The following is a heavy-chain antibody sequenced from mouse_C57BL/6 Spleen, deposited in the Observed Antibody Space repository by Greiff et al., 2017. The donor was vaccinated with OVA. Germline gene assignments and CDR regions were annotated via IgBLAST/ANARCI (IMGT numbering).Heavy chain of an antibody. J-gene: IGHJ2*01. D-gene: IGHD3-2*02. CDR3: ARDSSGYRFDY. CDR2: IDPSDSYT. V-gene: IGHV1-50*01. CDR1: GYTFTSYW. Sequence: VQLKQPGAELVKPGASVKLSCKASGYTFTSYWMQWVKQRPGQGLEWIGEIDPSDSYTTSNQKFKGKATLTVDTSSSTAYMQLSSLTSEDSAVYYGARDSSGYRFDYWGQGTTLTVSS.